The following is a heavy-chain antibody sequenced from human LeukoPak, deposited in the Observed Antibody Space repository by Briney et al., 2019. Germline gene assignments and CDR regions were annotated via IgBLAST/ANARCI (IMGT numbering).Heavy chain of an antibody. CDR2: INPDGSEK. D-gene: IGHD3-16*01. CDR1: GFTFSSYA. Sequence: PGGSLRLSCAASGFTFSSYAMSWVRQAPGKGPEWVANINPDGSEKVYVDSVRGRFTISRDNAKNSLYLQMNSLRSEDTAMYHCARGTVAPGERWGQGTLVTVSS. CDR3: ARGTVAPGER. J-gene: IGHJ4*02. V-gene: IGHV3-7*01.